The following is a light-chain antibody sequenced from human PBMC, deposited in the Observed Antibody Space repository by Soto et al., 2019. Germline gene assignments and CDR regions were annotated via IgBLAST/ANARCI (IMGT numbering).Light chain of an antibody. CDR2: DAS. Sequence: DIQLTQSPSSLYSSVGDRVTIACQSSHDVSRNLNWFQQKPGEAPKLLIYDASNLERGVPSSFSGSGSGTHFTFTIVRQQPADVATYYCKQYNSMLSFGGGT. CDR1: HDVSRN. V-gene: IGKV1-33*01. J-gene: IGKJ4*01. CDR3: KQYNSMLS.